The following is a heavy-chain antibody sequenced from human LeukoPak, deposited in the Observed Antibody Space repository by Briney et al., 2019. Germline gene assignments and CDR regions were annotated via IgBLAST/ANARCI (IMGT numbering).Heavy chain of an antibody. V-gene: IGHV3-23*01. CDR3: AKRDSYYGSGSYPYFDY. CDR2: SGGST. D-gene: IGHD3-10*01. Sequence: SGGSTYSADSVKGRFTISRDNSKNTLYLQMNSLRAEDTAVYYCAKRDSYYGSGSYPYFDYWGQGTLVTVSS. J-gene: IGHJ4*02.